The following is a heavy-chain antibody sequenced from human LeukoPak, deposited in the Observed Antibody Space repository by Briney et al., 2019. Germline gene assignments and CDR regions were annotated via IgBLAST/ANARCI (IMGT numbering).Heavy chain of an antibody. J-gene: IGHJ5*02. CDR1: GYGFSDVY. V-gene: IGHV1-2*02. CDR3: ATSSSVTHTRNP. CDR2: INPHSGAT. Sequence: ASVNVSCKASGYGFSDVYFNWVRQAPGQGLEWMGWINPHSGATNYAQGFQGRVSMDASIDTAYMELSRLTSDDTAVYYCATSSSVTHTRNPWGQGTLVTVSS. D-gene: IGHD5/OR15-5a*01.